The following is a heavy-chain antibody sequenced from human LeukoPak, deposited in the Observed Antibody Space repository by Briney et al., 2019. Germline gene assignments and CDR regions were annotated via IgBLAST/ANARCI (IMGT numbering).Heavy chain of an antibody. V-gene: IGHV3-23*01. D-gene: IGHD6-13*01. CDR3: AKAPGLYSSTWYALAY. Sequence: QPGGSLRLSCEASGYTFSNYAMSWVRQAPGKGLEWVSAISGSGDSTYYADSVKGRFTISRDNSKNTLYLQMNSLRAEDTAKYHCAKAPGLYSSTWYALAYWGQGTLVTVSS. CDR1: GYTFSNYA. J-gene: IGHJ4*02. CDR2: ISGSGDST.